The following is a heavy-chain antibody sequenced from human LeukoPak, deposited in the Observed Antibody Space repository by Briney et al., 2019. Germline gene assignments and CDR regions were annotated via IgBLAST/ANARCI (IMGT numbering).Heavy chain of an antibody. J-gene: IGHJ4*02. V-gene: IGHV3-30*02. CDR3: AKMEYSSGDFGY. Sequence: PGGSLRLSCAASGFTFSSYGMHWVRQAPGKGLEWVAFIRYDGSTKYYADSVKGRFTISRDNSKNTLYLQMNSLRVEDTAVYYCAKMEYSSGDFGYWGQGTLVTVSS. CDR2: IRYDGSTK. D-gene: IGHD5-18*01. CDR1: GFTFSSYG.